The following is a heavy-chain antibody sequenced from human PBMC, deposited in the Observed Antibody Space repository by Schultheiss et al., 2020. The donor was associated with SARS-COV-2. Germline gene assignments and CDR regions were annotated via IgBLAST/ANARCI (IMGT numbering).Heavy chain of an antibody. V-gene: IGHV3-30*04. CDR1: GFTFSSYA. CDR2: ISYDGRNK. D-gene: IGHD2-2*01. J-gene: IGHJ6*03. Sequence: GGSLRLSCAASGFTFSSYAMHWVRQAPGKGLEWVSFISYDGRNKYYADSVKGRFTISRDNSKNTLFLQMISLRADDTAVYYCAKDGGDIVVVPAATFYYYFMDVWGKGTTVTVSS. CDR3: AKDGGDIVVVPAATFYYYFMDV.